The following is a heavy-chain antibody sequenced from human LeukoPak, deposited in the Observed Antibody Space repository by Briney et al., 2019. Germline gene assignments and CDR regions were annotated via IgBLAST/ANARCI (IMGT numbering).Heavy chain of an antibody. J-gene: IGHJ4*02. D-gene: IGHD3-22*01. V-gene: IGHV3-9*01. CDR2: ISWNSGSI. CDR3: AGYDSSGSPFDY. Sequence: GGSLRLSCAASGFTFDDYAMHWVRQAPGKGLEWVSGISWNSGSIGYADSVKGRFTISRDNAKNSLYLQMNSLRAEDTAVYYCAGYDSSGSPFDYWGQGTLVTVSS. CDR1: GFTFDDYA.